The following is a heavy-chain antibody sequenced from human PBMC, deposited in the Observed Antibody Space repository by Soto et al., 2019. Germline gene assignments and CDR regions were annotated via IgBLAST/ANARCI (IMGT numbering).Heavy chain of an antibody. V-gene: IGHV3-15*07. CDR2: IKSKTDGGTT. CDR3: TTDGSVVGATKDLSYFDY. D-gene: IGHD1-26*01. J-gene: IGHJ4*02. CDR1: GFPFSNAW. Sequence: EVQLVESGGGLVKPGGSLTLSCAASGFPFSNAWMNWVRQAPGKGLEWVGRIKSKTDGGTTDYAAPVKGRFTISRDDSKNTLYLQMNSLKTEDTAVYYCTTDGSVVGATKDLSYFDYWGQGTLVTVSS.